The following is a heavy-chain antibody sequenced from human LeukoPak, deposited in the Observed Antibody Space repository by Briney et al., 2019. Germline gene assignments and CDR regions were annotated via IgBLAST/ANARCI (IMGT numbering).Heavy chain of an antibody. J-gene: IGHJ3*02. CDR3: AKGITASNYDAFDI. CDR2: ISASGGST. Sequence: PGGSLRLSCAASGFTFSSYAMSWVRQAPGKGLDWVSAISASGGSTSYADYVKGRFTISRDNSKNTLYLQMNSLRAEDTAVYYCAKGITASNYDAFDIWGQGTMVTVSS. D-gene: IGHD1-1*01. CDR1: GFTFSSYA. V-gene: IGHV3-23*01.